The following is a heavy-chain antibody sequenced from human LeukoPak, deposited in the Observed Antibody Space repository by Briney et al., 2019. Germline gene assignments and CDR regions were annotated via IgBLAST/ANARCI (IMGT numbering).Heavy chain of an antibody. V-gene: IGHV3-23*01. D-gene: IGHD3-10*01. J-gene: IGHJ4*02. Sequence: GGSLRLSCAASGFTFSSYWMSWVRQAPGKGLEWVSAISGSGGSTYYADSVKGRFTISRDNSKNTLYLQMNSLRAEDTAVYYCARVRVSSKTQITPYWGQGTLVTVSS. CDR1: GFTFSSYW. CDR2: ISGSGGST. CDR3: ARVRVSSKTQITPY.